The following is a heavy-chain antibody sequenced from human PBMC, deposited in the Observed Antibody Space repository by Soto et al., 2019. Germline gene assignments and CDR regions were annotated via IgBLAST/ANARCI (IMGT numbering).Heavy chain of an antibody. D-gene: IGHD2-15*01. V-gene: IGHV3-23*01. J-gene: IGHJ4*02. CDR1: GFTFSSYA. Sequence: VQLLESGGGLVQPGGSLRLSCAASGFTFSSYAMSWVRQAPGKGLEWVSAISGSGGSTYYADSVKGRFTISRDNSKNTLYLQMNSLRAEDTAVYYCVKSGRYCSGGSCLFDYWGQGTLVTVSS. CDR3: VKSGRYCSGGSCLFDY. CDR2: ISGSGGST.